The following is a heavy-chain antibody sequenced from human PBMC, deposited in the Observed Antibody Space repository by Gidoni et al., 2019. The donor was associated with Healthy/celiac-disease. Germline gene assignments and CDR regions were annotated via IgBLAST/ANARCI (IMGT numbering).Heavy chain of an antibody. CDR1: GRSISSSSYC. CDR2: NYYSVST. J-gene: IGHJ6*02. Sequence: QLQLQESRPGLVKPSETLSLTCTVSGRSISSSSYCWGWIPQPPGKGLEWIGSNYYSVSTYYNPSLKSRVTISVDTSKIQFSLKLSSVTAADTAVYYCARLGGYCSGGSCSPYGMDVWGQGTTVTVSS. CDR3: ARLGGYCSGGSCSPYGMDV. D-gene: IGHD2-15*01. V-gene: IGHV4-39*01.